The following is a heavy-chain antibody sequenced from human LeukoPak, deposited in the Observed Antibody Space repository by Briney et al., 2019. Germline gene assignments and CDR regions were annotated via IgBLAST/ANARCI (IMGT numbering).Heavy chain of an antibody. CDR1: GFTFTKHW. J-gene: IGHJ5*02. D-gene: IGHD1-20*01. CDR3: APSLITGTTGGFDP. CDR2: VNSDGSIT. Sequence: GGSLRLSCAASGFTFTKHWMNWVRQAPGKGLEWVSRVNSDGSITNYADSVKGRFTVSRDNAKNTLYLQMNSLRPEYTALFYCAPSLITGTTGGFDPWGQGTLVTVS. V-gene: IGHV3-74*01.